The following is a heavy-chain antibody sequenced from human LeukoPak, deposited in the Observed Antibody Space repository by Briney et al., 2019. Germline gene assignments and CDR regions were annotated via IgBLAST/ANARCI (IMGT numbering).Heavy chain of an antibody. J-gene: IGHJ4*02. V-gene: IGHV4-59*01. CDR2: IYYSGST. Sequence: SETLSLTCTVSGGSISSYYWSWIRQPPGKGLEWIGNIYYSGSTNYNPSLKSRVTISVDTSKNQFSLKLSSVTAADTAVYYCARVSYYDSSGYYLRDYFDYWGQGTLVTVSS. D-gene: IGHD3-22*01. CDR1: GGSISSYY. CDR3: ARVSYYDSSGYYLRDYFDY.